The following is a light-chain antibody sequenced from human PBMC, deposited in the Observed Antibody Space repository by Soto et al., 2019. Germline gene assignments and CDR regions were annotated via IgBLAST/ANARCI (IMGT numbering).Light chain of an antibody. J-gene: IGKJ4*01. CDR3: LQTFTTHIT. CDR2: SSS. CDR1: QNMADY. Sequence: DIQMTQSPSSLAASAGDTVTITCRASQNMADYLSWYQQKPGKAPKLLMYSSSILHDGVSSRFSGDGSGTAFTLTITGLQPEYFATHYCLQTFTTHITFGGGTTVEVK. V-gene: IGKV1-39*01.